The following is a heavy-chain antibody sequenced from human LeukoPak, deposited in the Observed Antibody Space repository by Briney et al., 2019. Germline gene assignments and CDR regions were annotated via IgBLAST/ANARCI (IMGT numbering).Heavy chain of an antibody. CDR2: INHSGST. J-gene: IGHJ4*02. CDR1: GGSFSGYY. V-gene: IGHV4-34*01. D-gene: IGHD3-16*01. Sequence: PSETLSLTCAVYGGSFSGYYWSWIRQPPGKGLEWIGEINHSGSTNYNPSLKSRVTISVDTSKNQFSLKLSSVTAADTAVYYCARDLEGDYVWGSYADYWGQGTLVTVSS. CDR3: ARDLEGDYVWGSYADY.